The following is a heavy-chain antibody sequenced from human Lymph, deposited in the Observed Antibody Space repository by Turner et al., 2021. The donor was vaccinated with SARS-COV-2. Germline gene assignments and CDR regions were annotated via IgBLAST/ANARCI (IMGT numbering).Heavy chain of an antibody. CDR1: GFTFSNYG. Sequence: QVQLVESGGGVVQPGRSLILSCAASGFTFSNYGIHWVRQAPGKGLGWVAVIWYDGSNKYYADSVKGRFTISRDNSKNTLYLQMNSLRAEDTAVYYCAREGYFYDTSRAFDIWGQGTMVTVSS. J-gene: IGHJ3*02. CDR2: IWYDGSNK. V-gene: IGHV3-33*01. D-gene: IGHD3-22*01. CDR3: AREGYFYDTSRAFDI.